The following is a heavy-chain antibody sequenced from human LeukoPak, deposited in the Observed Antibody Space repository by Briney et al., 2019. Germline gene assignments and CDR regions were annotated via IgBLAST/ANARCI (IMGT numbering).Heavy chain of an antibody. CDR1: GFTFSSYG. J-gene: IGHJ6*02. V-gene: IGHV3-30*18. CDR2: ISYDGSNK. CDR3: AKVLGSYYYYGMDV. Sequence: AGGSLRLSCAASGFTFSSYGMHWVRQAPGKGLEWVAVISYDGSNKYYADSVTGRFTISRDNSKNTLYLQMNSLRAEDTAVYYCAKVLGSYYYYGMDVWGQGTTVTVSS.